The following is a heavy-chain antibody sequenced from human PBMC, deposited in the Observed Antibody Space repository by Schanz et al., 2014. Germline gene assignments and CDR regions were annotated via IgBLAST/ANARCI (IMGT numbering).Heavy chain of an antibody. CDR3: AKDISDTSGKDDY. Sequence: EVQLVESGGDLVQPGGSLRLSCSASGFTFSTYAMAWVRQAPGKGLEWVSSINTGGDSTYYADSVKGRFTISRDNSKNTLFLQMNSLRVEDSAIYYCAKDISDTSGKDDYWGQGTLVTVSS. CDR1: GFTFSTYA. D-gene: IGHD3-22*01. CDR2: INTGGDST. V-gene: IGHV3-23*04. J-gene: IGHJ4*02.